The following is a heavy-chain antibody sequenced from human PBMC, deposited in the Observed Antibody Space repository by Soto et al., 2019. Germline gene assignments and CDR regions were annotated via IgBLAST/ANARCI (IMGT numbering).Heavy chain of an antibody. CDR1: GFTFSSYA. Sequence: EVQLLESGGGLVQPGGSLRLSCAASGFTFSSYAMSWVRQAPGKGLEWVSAISGSGGSTYYADSVKGRFTISRDNSENTVYLQMNSLRAEDTAVYYCAKDLREDIVVVPAARGGDYWGQGTLVTVSS. CDR3: AKDLREDIVVVPAARGGDY. D-gene: IGHD2-2*01. J-gene: IGHJ4*02. V-gene: IGHV3-23*01. CDR2: ISGSGGST.